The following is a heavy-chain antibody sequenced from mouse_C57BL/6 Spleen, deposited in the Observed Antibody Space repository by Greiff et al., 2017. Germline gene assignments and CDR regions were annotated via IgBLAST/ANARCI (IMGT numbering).Heavy chain of an antibody. V-gene: IGHV1-62-2*01. CDR1: GYTFTEYT. CDR3: ARHEDSTGSLYYFDY. J-gene: IGHJ2*01. D-gene: IGHD4-1*01. Sequence: VQRVESGAELVKPGASVKLSCKASGYTFTEYTIHWVKQRSGQGLEWIGWFYPGSGSIKYNEKFKDKATLTADKSSSTVYMELSRLTSEDSAVYCCARHEDSTGSLYYFDYWGQGTTLTVSS. CDR2: FYPGSGSI.